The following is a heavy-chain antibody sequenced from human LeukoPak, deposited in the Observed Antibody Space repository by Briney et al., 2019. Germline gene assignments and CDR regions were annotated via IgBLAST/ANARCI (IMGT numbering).Heavy chain of an antibody. CDR2: MYSGGST. J-gene: IGHJ3*02. V-gene: IGHV3-53*01. Sequence: GGSLRLSCAASGFALSSIYMNWVRQAPGKGLEWVSVMYSGGSTNYADSLKGRFTISRDDSKNTLYLQMNSLRAEDTAIYYCARDRVVTFGGVILGAFDIWGQGTMVTVSS. CDR3: ARDRVVTFGGVILGAFDI. CDR1: GFALSSIY. D-gene: IGHD3-16*01.